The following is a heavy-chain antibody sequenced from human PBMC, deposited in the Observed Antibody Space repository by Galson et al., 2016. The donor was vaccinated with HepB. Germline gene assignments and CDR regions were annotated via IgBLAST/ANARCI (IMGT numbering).Heavy chain of an antibody. CDR1: GYTFTKYW. CDR2: INPSGTSR. D-gene: IGHD3-22*01. CDR3: ARDNSMMETSWWVDP. J-gene: IGHJ5*02. V-gene: IGHV1-46*01. Sequence: SVKVSCKASGYTFTKYWMHWVRQAPGQGLEWMGVINPSGTSRGYAEKFQGRVTLTRDTSTGTDYMELSSLRSEDTAVYYCARDNSMMETSWWVDPWGQGTLVTVPS.